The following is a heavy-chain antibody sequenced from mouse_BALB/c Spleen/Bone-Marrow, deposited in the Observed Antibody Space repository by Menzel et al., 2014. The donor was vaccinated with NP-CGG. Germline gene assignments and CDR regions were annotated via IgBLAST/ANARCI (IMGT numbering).Heavy chain of an antibody. CDR3: ATYYRYDRRFAY. Sequence: ESGAELVKPGASVKLSCTASGFNIXDTYMHWVKQRPEQGLEWIGRIDPANGNTKYDSKFQGKATITADTSSNTAYLQLSSLTSEDTAVYYCATYYRYDRRFAYWGQGTLVTVSA. V-gene: IGHV14-3*02. CDR2: IDPANGNT. CDR1: GFNIXDTY. J-gene: IGHJ3*01. D-gene: IGHD2-14*01.